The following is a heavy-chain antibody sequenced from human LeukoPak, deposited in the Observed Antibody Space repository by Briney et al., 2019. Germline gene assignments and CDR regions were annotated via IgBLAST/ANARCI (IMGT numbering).Heavy chain of an antibody. CDR1: GGSFSGYY. CDR2: INHSGST. J-gene: IGHJ4*02. Sequence: ASGTLSLTCAVYGGSFSGYYWSWIRQPPGKGLEWIGEINHSGSTNYSPSLKSRVTISVDTSKNQFSLKLSSVTAADTAVYYCARITMVRGVIIRRYFDYWGQGTLVTVSS. D-gene: IGHD3-10*01. V-gene: IGHV4-34*01. CDR3: ARITMVRGVIIRRYFDY.